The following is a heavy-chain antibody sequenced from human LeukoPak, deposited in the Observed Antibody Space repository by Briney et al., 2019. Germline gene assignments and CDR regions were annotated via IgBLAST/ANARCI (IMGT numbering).Heavy chain of an antibody. CDR2: MNPNSGDT. D-gene: IGHD3-10*01. Sequence: ASVKVSCKASGYTFTSYDINWVRQATGQGLEWMGWMNPNSGDTAYVQKFQGRVTMTRDTPINTAYMEVSSLRSEDTAVYYCTRGSFGSGSYNDYWGQGTLVTVSS. J-gene: IGHJ4*02. CDR3: TRGSFGSGSYNDY. V-gene: IGHV1-8*01. CDR1: GYTFTSYD.